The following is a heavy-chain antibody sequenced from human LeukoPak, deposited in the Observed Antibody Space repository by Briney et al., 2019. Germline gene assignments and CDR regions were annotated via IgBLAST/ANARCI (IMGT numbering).Heavy chain of an antibody. D-gene: IGHD4-23*01. Sequence: PGGSLRLSCAASGFTFSRYSMHWVRQAPGKGLEWVAVISYDGSNKYYADSVKGRLTISRDNSKNTLYLQMNSLRAEDTAVYYCARRSLRWSDAFDIWGQGTMVTVSS. V-gene: IGHV3-30*04. J-gene: IGHJ3*02. CDR3: ARRSLRWSDAFDI. CDR1: GFTFSRYS. CDR2: ISYDGSNK.